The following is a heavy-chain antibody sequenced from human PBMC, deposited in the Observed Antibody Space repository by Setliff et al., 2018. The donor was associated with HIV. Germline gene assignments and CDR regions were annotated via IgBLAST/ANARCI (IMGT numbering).Heavy chain of an antibody. D-gene: IGHD3-16*01. CDR2: ISSYNGNT. CDR1: GYTFTNYG. CDR3: ARGPGAFGGTSVQNFDY. J-gene: IGHJ4*02. V-gene: IGHV1-18*01. Sequence: ASVKVSCKASGYTFTNYGISWVRQAPGQGLEWMGWISSYNGNTNYAQNFQGRVTMTTDTFTDTAYMELRSLRSEDTAVYYCARGPGAFGGTSVQNFDYWGQGTLVTVSS.